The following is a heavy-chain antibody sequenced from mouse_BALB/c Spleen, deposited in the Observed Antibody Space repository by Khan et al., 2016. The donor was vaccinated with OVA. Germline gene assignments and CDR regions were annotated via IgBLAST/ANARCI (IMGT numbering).Heavy chain of an antibody. CDR1: GYTFTNYG. CDR2: INTYTGEP. Sequence: LVESGPELKKPGETVKISCKASGYTFTNYGMNWVKQAPGRGLKWMGWINTYTGEPTYADDFKGRFVFSLETSASTAYLQINNLKNEDTATYFCARPPYFSYFMGYWGQGTSVTVSA. V-gene: IGHV9-3-1*01. CDR3: ARPPYFSYFMGY. J-gene: IGHJ4*01. D-gene: IGHD2-10*01.